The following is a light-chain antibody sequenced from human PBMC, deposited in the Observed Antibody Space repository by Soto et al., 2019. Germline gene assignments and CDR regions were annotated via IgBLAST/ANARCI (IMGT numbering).Light chain of an antibody. CDR2: EVS. V-gene: IGLV2-8*01. CDR1: SSDVGGDNY. Sequence: QSALTQPPSASGSPGQSVTISCSGTSSDVGGDNYVSWYQQHPGKVPRLIIYEVSQRPSGVPDPFSGSKSGNTASLTVSELRTEDEADYYCSSYAGNNNLLFGGGTKVTVL. J-gene: IGLJ3*02. CDR3: SSYAGNNNLL.